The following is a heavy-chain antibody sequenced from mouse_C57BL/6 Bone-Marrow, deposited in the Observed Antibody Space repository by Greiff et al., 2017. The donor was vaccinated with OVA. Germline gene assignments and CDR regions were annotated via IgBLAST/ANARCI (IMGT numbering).Heavy chain of an antibody. J-gene: IGHJ4*01. D-gene: IGHD2-1*01. CDR1: GFTFSDYY. CDR2: ISNGGGST. CDR3: ARHGAYLLFYAMDY. Sequence: EVMLVESGGGLVQPGGSLKLSCAASGFTFSDYYMYWVRQTPEKRLEWVAYISNGGGSTYYPDTVKGRFTISRDNAKNTLYLQMSRLKSEDTAMYYCARHGAYLLFYAMDYWGQGTSVTVSS. V-gene: IGHV5-12*01.